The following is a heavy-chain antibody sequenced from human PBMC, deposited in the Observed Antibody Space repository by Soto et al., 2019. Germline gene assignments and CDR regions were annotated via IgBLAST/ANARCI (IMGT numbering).Heavy chain of an antibody. V-gene: IGHV3-30-3*01. Sequence: GGSLRLSCAASGFTFSSYAMHWVRQAPGKGLEWVAVISYDGSNKYYADSVKGRFTISRDNSKNTLYLQMNSLRAEDTAAYYCARGSDYDFWSGYPYYYYGMDVWGQGTTVTVSS. CDR3: ARGSDYDFWSGYPYYYYGMDV. D-gene: IGHD3-3*01. CDR2: ISYDGSNK. J-gene: IGHJ6*02. CDR1: GFTFSSYA.